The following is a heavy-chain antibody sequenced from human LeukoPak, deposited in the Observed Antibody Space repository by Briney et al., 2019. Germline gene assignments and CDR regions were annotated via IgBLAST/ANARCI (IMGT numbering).Heavy chain of an antibody. Sequence: SETLSLTCAVSAGSISSSSYYWGWIRQPPGKGLEWIGSIYYSGDTYSNPSLRSRVTISLDTSKNQFSLKLSSLTAADTAVYFCARTSQLYSAPWYFDYWGQGTLVTVSS. J-gene: IGHJ4*02. CDR2: IYYSGDT. CDR3: ARTSQLYSAPWYFDY. D-gene: IGHD3-16*02. CDR1: AGSISSSSYY. V-gene: IGHV4-39*01.